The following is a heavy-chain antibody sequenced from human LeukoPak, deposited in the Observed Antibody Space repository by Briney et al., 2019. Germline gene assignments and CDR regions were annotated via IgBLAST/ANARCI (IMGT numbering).Heavy chain of an antibody. Sequence: GRSLRLSCAASGFTFSDYYMSWIRQAPGKGLEWVSYISSSGSTIYYADSVKGRFTISRDNAKNSLYLQMNSLRAEDTAVYYCARVESVMASNPWGQGTLVTVSS. CDR1: GFTFSDYY. CDR2: ISSSGSTI. D-gene: IGHD5-24*01. J-gene: IGHJ5*02. V-gene: IGHV3-11*01. CDR3: ARVESVMASNP.